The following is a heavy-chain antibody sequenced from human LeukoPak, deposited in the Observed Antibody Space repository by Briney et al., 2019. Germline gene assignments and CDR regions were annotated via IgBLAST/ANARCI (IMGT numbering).Heavy chain of an antibody. Sequence: SSQTLSLTCTVSGGFISSGGYYWSWIRQHPGKGLEWIGYIYYSGSTYYNPSLKSRVTISVDTSKNQFSLKLSSVTAADTAVYYCARGAFWSGSYYFDYWGQGTLVTVSS. J-gene: IGHJ4*02. CDR2: IYYSGST. CDR1: GGFISSGGYY. CDR3: ARGAFWSGSYYFDY. D-gene: IGHD3-3*01. V-gene: IGHV4-31*03.